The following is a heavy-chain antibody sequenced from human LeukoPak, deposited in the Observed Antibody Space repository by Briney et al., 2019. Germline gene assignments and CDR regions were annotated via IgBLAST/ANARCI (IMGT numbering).Heavy chain of an antibody. CDR1: GFTFSSYG. Sequence: PGGSLRLSCAASGFTFSSYGMHWVRQAPGKGLEWVAVISYDGSNKYYADSVKGRFTISRDNPKNTLYLQMNSLRAEDTAVYYCAKGDTAMAYYYYYGMDVWGQGTTVTVSS. V-gene: IGHV3-30*18. D-gene: IGHD5-18*01. CDR2: ISYDGSNK. CDR3: AKGDTAMAYYYYYGMDV. J-gene: IGHJ6*02.